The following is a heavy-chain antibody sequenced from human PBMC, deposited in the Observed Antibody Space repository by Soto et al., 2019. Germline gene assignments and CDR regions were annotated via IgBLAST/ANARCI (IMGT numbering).Heavy chain of an antibody. D-gene: IGHD5-12*01. CDR1: GFTFSSYS. CDR2: ISSSSSYI. V-gene: IGHV3-21*01. CDR3: ARDASFGGSPDY. J-gene: IGHJ4*02. Sequence: GESLKISCAASGFTFSSYSMNWVRQAPGKGLEWVSSISSSSSYIYYADSVKGRFTISRDNAKNSLYLQMNSLRAEDTAVYYCARDASFGGSPDYWGQGTLVTVSS.